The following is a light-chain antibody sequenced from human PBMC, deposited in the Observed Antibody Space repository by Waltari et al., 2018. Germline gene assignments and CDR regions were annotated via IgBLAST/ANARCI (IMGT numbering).Light chain of an antibody. CDR1: QSLLDSNGTPY. J-gene: IGKJ1*01. Sequence: EIVMTQTPLSLSVTPGQTAPIFCQSSQSLLDSNGTPYLYWYLQKPGQPPQLLIYEVSNRFPGVPDRFSGSGSGTDFALKISRVEAEDVGVYYCMQSIELPRTFGQGTKVEIK. V-gene: IGKV2D-29*01. CDR3: MQSIELPRT. CDR2: EVS.